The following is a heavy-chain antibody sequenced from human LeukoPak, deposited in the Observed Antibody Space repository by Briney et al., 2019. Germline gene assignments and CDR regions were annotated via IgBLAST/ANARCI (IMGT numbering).Heavy chain of an antibody. CDR1: GGSISSGSYY. CDR3: ARGYCTGTSCYKGY. D-gene: IGHD2-2*02. CDR2: IYTSGST. V-gene: IGHV4-61*02. J-gene: IGHJ4*02. Sequence: SETLSLTCTVSGGSISSGSYYWSWIRQPAGKGLEWIGRIYTSGSTNYNPSLKSRVTISVDTSKNQFSPKLSSVTAADTAVYYCARGYCTGTSCYKGYWGRGTLVTVSS.